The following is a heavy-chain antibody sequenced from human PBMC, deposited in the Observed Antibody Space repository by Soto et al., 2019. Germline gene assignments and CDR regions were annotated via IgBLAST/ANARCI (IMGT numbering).Heavy chain of an antibody. Sequence: GGSLRLSCAASGFTFSSYAMSWVRQAPGKGLEWVSAISGSGGSTYYADSVKGRFTISRDNSKNTLYLQMNSLRAEDTAVYYCARLQHHYYDILTHNAFDIWGQGTMVTVSS. D-gene: IGHD3-9*01. J-gene: IGHJ3*02. CDR3: ARLQHHYYDILTHNAFDI. CDR2: ISGSGGST. CDR1: GFTFSSYA. V-gene: IGHV3-23*01.